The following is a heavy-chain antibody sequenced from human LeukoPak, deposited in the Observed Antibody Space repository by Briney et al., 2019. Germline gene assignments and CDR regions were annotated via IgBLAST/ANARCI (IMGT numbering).Heavy chain of an antibody. J-gene: IGHJ6*03. D-gene: IGHD2-21*01. Sequence: EGSLKLSCAASGFTFSGSAMHWVRQASGKGLEWVGRIRSKANSYATAYAASVKGRFTISRDDSKNTAYLQMNSLKTEDTAVYYCTSQAYCGGDCYPGSYYYMDVWGKGTTVTVSS. V-gene: IGHV3-73*01. CDR1: GFTFSGSA. CDR3: TSQAYCGGDCYPGSYYYMDV. CDR2: IRSKANSYAT.